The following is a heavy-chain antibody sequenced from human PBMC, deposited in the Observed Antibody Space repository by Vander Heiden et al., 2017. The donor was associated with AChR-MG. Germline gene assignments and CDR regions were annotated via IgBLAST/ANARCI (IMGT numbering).Heavy chain of an antibody. Sequence: QIQLVQSGAEVKEPGASVKVSCKASGYTFTSYGISWVRQAPGQGLEWMGWISTYDGRTNYGQKFQGRVTMTTDTSASTVYMELRSLRSDDTAVYYCARDYYCSGGSCLDAFDIWTQGTMVTVSS. CDR2: ISTYDGRT. V-gene: IGHV1-18*01. J-gene: IGHJ3*02. CDR3: ARDYYCSGGSCLDAFDI. D-gene: IGHD2-15*01. CDR1: GYTFTSYG.